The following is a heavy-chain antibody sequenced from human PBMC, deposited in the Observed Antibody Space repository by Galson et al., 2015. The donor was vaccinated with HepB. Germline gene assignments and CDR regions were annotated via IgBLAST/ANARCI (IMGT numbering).Heavy chain of an antibody. D-gene: IGHD3-10*02. J-gene: IGHJ6*02. Sequence: SLRLSCAASGFTFSDYYMSWIRQAPGKGLEWVSYTSSSSSYTNYADSVKGRFTISRDNSKNTLYLQMNSLRAEDTAVYYCARELSYPMWPYYYYGMDVWGQGTTVTVSS. V-gene: IGHV3-11*06. CDR3: ARELSYPMWPYYYYGMDV. CDR1: GFTFSDYY. CDR2: TSSSSSYT.